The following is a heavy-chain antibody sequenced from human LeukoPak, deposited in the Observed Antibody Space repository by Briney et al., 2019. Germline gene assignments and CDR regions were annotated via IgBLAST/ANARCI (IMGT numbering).Heavy chain of an antibody. V-gene: IGHV3-9*01. CDR3: AKESPLGTTLDY. CDR2: ISWNSGSI. Sequence: GGSLSLSCAASGFTFDDYAMHWVRQAPGKGLEWVSGISWNSGSIGYADSVKGRFTISRDNAKNSLYLQMNSLRAEDTALYYCAKESPLGTTLDYWGQGTLVTVSS. D-gene: IGHD4-11*01. CDR1: GFTFDDYA. J-gene: IGHJ4*02.